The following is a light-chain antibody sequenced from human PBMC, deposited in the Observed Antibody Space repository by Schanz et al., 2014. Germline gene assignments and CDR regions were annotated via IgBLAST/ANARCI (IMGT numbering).Light chain of an antibody. J-gene: IGKJ1*01. CDR2: GAS. CDR1: QSVTSLY. CDR3: QQYDNWWT. Sequence: ETVLTQSPGTLSLSPGERATLSCRASQSVTSLYLAWYQQKPGQAPRLLFYGASSRAAGIPDRFRGSGSGTDFTLTISSLEPEDFAVYYCQQYDNWWTFGPGTKVEIK. V-gene: IGKV3-20*01.